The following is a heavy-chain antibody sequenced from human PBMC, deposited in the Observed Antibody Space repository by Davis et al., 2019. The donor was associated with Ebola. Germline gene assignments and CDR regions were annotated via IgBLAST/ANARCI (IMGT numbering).Heavy chain of an antibody. Sequence: PGGSLRLSCAASGFTFSSYAMHWVRQAPGKGLEWVAVISYDGSNKYYADSVKGRFTISRDNYKNTLYLQMNSLRAEDTAVYYCAKDSEQLVPYFDYWGQGTLVTVSS. CDR3: AKDSEQLVPYFDY. V-gene: IGHV3-30-3*02. J-gene: IGHJ4*02. D-gene: IGHD6-6*01. CDR2: ISYDGSNK. CDR1: GFTFSSYA.